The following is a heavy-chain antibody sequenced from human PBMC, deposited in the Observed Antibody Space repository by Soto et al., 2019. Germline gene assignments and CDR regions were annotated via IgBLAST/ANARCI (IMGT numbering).Heavy chain of an antibody. V-gene: IGHV3-30*18. CDR3: AKSWNLDFSATWYAPDY. CDR1: GFIFHNFG. J-gene: IGHJ4*02. CDR2: VSSDGGRR. Sequence: GGSLRLYCEDSGFIFHNFGMHWVRQAPGKGLEWLGVVSSDGGRRYYADSVRGRLNISRDNPKNTLYLQLDRLSADDTAVYYCAKSWNLDFSATWYAPDYWGQGTLFTVSS. D-gene: IGHD6-13*01.